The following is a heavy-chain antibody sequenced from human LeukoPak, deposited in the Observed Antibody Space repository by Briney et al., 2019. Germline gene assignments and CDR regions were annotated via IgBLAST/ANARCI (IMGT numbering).Heavy chain of an antibody. CDR3: AKDREYSYRYDC. V-gene: IGHV3-30*02. J-gene: IGHJ4*02. Sequence: HTGGSLRLSCAASGFTFSDHYMDWVRQAPGKGLEWVAFIRYDGSNKYYADSVKGRLTISRDNSKNTFYLQMNSLRPEDTAVYYCAKDREYSYRYDCWGQGTLVTVSS. CDR2: IRYDGSNK. D-gene: IGHD5-18*01. CDR1: GFTFSDHY.